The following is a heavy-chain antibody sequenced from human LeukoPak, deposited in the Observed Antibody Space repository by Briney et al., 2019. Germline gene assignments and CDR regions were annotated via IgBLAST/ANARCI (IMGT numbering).Heavy chain of an antibody. Sequence: ASVKVSCKASGYTFTGYYMHWVRQAPGQGLEWMGWINPNSGGTNYAQKFQGRVTMTRDTSISTAYMELSRLRSDDTAVYYCAKDYYDSSGWFDPWGQGTLVTVSP. D-gene: IGHD3-22*01. CDR3: AKDYYDSSGWFDP. CDR1: GYTFTGYY. CDR2: INPNSGGT. J-gene: IGHJ5*02. V-gene: IGHV1-2*02.